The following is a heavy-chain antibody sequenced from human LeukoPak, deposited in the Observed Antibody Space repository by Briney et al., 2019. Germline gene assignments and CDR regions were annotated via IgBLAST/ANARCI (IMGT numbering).Heavy chain of an antibody. V-gene: IGHV4-34*01. CDR3: ARQRVVVAARRLGFDY. D-gene: IGHD2-15*01. CDR1: GFTFSSYG. Sequence: GTLRLSCAASGFTFSSYGMSWIRQPPGKGLEWIGEINHSGSTNYNPSLKSRVTISVDTSKNQFSLKLSSVTAADTAVYYCARQRVVVAARRLGFDYWGQGTLVTVSS. J-gene: IGHJ4*02. CDR2: INHSGST.